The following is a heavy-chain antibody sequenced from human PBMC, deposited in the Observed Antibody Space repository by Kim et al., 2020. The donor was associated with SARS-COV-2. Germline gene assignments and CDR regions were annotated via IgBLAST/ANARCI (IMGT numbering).Heavy chain of an antibody. Sequence: GGSLRLSCAASGFTFSSYGMHWVRQAPGKGLEWVAVISYDGSNKYYADSVKGRFTISRDNSKNTLYLQMNSLRAEDTAVYYCAKDMPRYYDSSGYRPFDYWGQGTLVTVSS. CDR1: GFTFSSYG. CDR2: ISYDGSNK. J-gene: IGHJ4*02. D-gene: IGHD3-22*01. CDR3: AKDMPRYYDSSGYRPFDY. V-gene: IGHV3-30*18.